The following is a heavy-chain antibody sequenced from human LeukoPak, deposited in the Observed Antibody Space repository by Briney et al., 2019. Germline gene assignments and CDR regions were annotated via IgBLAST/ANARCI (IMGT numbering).Heavy chain of an antibody. CDR3: AVNPFYGHYVVY. J-gene: IGHJ4*02. Sequence: GASVKVSCKVSGYTHTELSMHWVRQAPGKWLEWMGGFDPEDGETIYAQKFQGRVTMTEDTSTDTAYMELSSLRSEDTAVYYCAVNPFYGHYVVYWGQGTLVTVSS. V-gene: IGHV1-24*01. CDR2: FDPEDGET. D-gene: IGHD4-17*01. CDR1: GYTHTELS.